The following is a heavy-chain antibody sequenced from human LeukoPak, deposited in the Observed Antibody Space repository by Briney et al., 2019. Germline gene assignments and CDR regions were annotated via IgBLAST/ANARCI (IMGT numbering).Heavy chain of an antibody. D-gene: IGHD6-19*01. J-gene: IGHJ5*02. CDR3: AREDIAVAGTYFDP. CDR1: GGSISSGSYY. Sequence: PSETLSLTCTVSGGSISSGSYYWSWIRQPAGKGLEWIGRIYTSGSTNYNPSLKSRVTISVDTSKNQFSLKLSSVTAADTAVYYCAREDIAVAGTYFDPWGQGTLVTVSS. V-gene: IGHV4-61*02. CDR2: IYTSGST.